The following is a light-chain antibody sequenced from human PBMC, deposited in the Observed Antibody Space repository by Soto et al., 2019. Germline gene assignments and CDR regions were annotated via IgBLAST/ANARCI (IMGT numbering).Light chain of an antibody. Sequence: IVLTQSPGTLSFSPGERATLSRAASQSVSSSYLAWYQQKPGQAPRLLIYGASSRATGIPDRFSGSGSGTDFTLTISRLEPEDFAVYYCQQYGSSPRTFGQGTKVDI. CDR2: GAS. CDR3: QQYGSSPRT. J-gene: IGKJ1*01. CDR1: QSVSSSY. V-gene: IGKV3-20*01.